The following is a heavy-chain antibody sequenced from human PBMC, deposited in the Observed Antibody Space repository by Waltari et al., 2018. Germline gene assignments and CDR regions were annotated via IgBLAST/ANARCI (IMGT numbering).Heavy chain of an antibody. CDR1: GGSIRRGSF. D-gene: IGHD2-21*02. V-gene: IGHV4-39*02. CDR2: LHDSGST. CDR3: ARAPHEVNFWATVTPMYTWFDP. Sequence: QLQLQESGPGLVRPSETLSLTCNVSGGSIRRGSFWAWIRQPPGKALEWIASLHDSGSTHYNPSHRSRVTVSMDTSRNYFSLRLGSVTASDTAMYYCARAPHEVNFWATVTPMYTWFDPWGQGTQVTVSS. J-gene: IGHJ5*02.